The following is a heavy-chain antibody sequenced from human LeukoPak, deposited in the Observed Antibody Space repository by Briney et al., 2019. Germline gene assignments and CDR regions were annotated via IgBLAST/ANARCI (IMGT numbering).Heavy chain of an antibody. CDR2: IFFSGST. D-gene: IGHD1-26*01. CDR1: GASISNSRDY. V-gene: IGHV4-39*01. J-gene: IGHJ6*03. CDR3: ARGRKWELLPGNYYYYYYMDV. Sequence: SETLSLTCTVSGASISNSRDYWGWIRQPPGKGLEWIGSIFFSGSTYYNPSLKSRAAISVDSSKNQFSLKLSSVTAADTAVYYCARGRKWELLPGNYYYYYYMDVWGKGTTVTVSS.